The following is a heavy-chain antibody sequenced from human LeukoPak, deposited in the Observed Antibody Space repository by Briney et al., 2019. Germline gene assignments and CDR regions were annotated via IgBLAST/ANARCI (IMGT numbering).Heavy chain of an antibody. CDR1: GYTFTNYG. CDR2: ISAYNGNT. D-gene: IGHD3-22*01. Sequence: GASVKVSCKASGYTFTNYGISWVRQAPGQGLEWMGWISAYNGNTNYAQKFQGRVTITADKSTSTAYMELSSLRSEDTAVYYCARDYYDSSGTGAAVALDYWGQGTLVTVSS. CDR3: ARDYYDSSGTGAAVALDY. V-gene: IGHV1-18*01. J-gene: IGHJ4*02.